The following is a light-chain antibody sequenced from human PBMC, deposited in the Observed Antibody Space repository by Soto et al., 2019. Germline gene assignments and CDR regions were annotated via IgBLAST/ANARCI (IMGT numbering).Light chain of an antibody. CDR2: EVS. CDR3: TSYAGSNNRGV. Sequence: QSALTQPPSASGSPGQSVTISCTGTSSDVGGYNYVSWYQHHPGKAPKLMIYEVSRRPSGVPDRFSGSKSGNMASLTVSGLQAEDEADYYCTSYAGSNNRGVFGSGTKVTVL. V-gene: IGLV2-8*01. CDR1: SSDVGGYNY. J-gene: IGLJ1*01.